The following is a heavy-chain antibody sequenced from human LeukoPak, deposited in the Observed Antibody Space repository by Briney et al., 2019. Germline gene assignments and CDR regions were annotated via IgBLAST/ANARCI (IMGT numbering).Heavy chain of an antibody. CDR2: IYAGDSDT. J-gene: IGHJ4*02. CDR1: GYSFTSYW. D-gene: IGHD3-3*01. Sequence: GESLKISCKGSGYSFTSYWHGWVRQMPGKGLEWMGIIYAGDSDTRYSPSFQGQVTISADKSINTAYLQWSSLKASDTAIYYCARLRDFWIPVTVWGQGTLVTVSS. V-gene: IGHV5-51*01. CDR3: ARLRDFWIPVTV.